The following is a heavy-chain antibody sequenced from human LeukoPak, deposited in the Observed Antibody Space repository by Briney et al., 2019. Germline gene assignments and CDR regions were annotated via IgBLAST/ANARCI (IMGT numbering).Heavy chain of an antibody. Sequence: GGSLRLSCAASGFVVSSSYMSWVRQTPVKGLEWLSALHAGGNTFFADSVRGRFTISRDNSKNTLYLQMNSLRVEDTAVYYCAKRISSSSGYDYWGQGTLVTVSS. V-gene: IGHV3-66*04. D-gene: IGHD6-19*01. J-gene: IGHJ4*02. CDR2: LHAGGNT. CDR1: GFVVSSSY. CDR3: AKRISSSSGYDY.